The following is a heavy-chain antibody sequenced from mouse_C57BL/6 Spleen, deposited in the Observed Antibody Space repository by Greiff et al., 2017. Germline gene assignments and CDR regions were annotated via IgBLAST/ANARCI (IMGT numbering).Heavy chain of an antibody. CDR3: ARTEEWYFDY. CDR1: GFNIKNTY. V-gene: IGHV14-3*01. Sequence: VQLQQSVAELVRPGASVKLSCTASGFNIKNTYMPWVKQRPEQGLEWIGRIAPANGNTTYAPKFPGKAPITADTSSNTAYLQLSGLTSEDTAIYYCARTEEWYFDYWGQGTTLTGSS. CDR2: IAPANGNT. J-gene: IGHJ2*01.